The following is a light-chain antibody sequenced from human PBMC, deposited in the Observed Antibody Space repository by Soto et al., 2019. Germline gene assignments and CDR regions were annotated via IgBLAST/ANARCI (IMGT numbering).Light chain of an antibody. J-gene: IGKJ5*01. CDR3: QQYNNWPPIT. Sequence: EIVMTQSPATLSVSPGERATLSCRASQSVSSSYLAWYQQKPGQAPRLLIYGASSRATGIPDRFSGSGSGTDFTLTISRLEPGDFAVYYCQQYNNWPPITFGQGTRLEIK. V-gene: IGKV3D-20*02. CDR1: QSVSSSY. CDR2: GAS.